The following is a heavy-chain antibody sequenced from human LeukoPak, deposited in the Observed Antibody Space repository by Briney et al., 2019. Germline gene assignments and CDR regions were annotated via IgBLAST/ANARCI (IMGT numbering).Heavy chain of an antibody. V-gene: IGHV3-30*02. CDR3: AKDSAPTIFGVVGWGMDV. CDR2: IRYDGSNK. D-gene: IGHD3-3*01. Sequence: GGSLRLSCAASGFTFSSYGMHWVRQAPGQGLEWVAFIRYDGSNKYYADSVKGRFTISRDNSKNTLYLQMNSLRAEDTAVYYCAKDSAPTIFGVVGWGMDVWGKGTTVTVSS. CDR1: GFTFSSYG. J-gene: IGHJ6*04.